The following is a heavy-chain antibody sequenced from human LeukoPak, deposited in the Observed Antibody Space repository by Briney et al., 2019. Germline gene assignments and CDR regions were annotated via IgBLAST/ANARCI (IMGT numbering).Heavy chain of an antibody. CDR3: ASDLYGSGSQDY. D-gene: IGHD3-10*01. CDR2: IYHSGST. V-gene: IGHV4-30-2*01. CDR1: GGSISSGGYS. J-gene: IGHJ4*02. Sequence: PSETLSLTCAVSGGSISSGGYSWSWIRQPPGKGLEWIGYIYHSGSTYCNPSLKSRVTISVDRSKNQFSLKLSSVTAADTAVYYCASDLYGSGSQDYWGQGTLVTVSS.